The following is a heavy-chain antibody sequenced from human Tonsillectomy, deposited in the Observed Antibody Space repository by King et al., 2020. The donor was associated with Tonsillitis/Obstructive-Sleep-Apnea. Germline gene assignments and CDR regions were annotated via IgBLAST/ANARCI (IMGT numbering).Heavy chain of an antibody. D-gene: IGHD2-21*01. CDR2: IWYDGSNE. J-gene: IGHJ3*02. CDR3: ARRGCVGDNCYNAFDI. V-gene: IGHV3-33*01. CDR1: GFTFSTYG. Sequence: QVQLVESGGGVVQPGRSLRLSCAASGFTFSTYGMHWVRQAPDKGLEWVALIWYDGSNEYYADSVKGRFTISRDTSKNTLHLQMNSLRAEDTAVYYCARRGCVGDNCYNAFDIWGRGTMVTVSS.